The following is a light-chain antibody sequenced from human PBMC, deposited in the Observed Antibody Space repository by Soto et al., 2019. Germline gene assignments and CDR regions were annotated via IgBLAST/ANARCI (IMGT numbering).Light chain of an antibody. V-gene: IGLV1-40*01. CDR3: QSYDSSLSGWV. CDR1: SSNIGAGYD. Sequence: QPVLTQPPSVSGAPGQRVTISCTGSSSNIGAGYDVHWYRQLPGTAPKLLIYANNNRPSGVPDRFSGSKSGTSASLTITGLQAEDETDYYCQSYDSSLSGWVFGGGTKLTVL. J-gene: IGLJ3*02. CDR2: ANN.